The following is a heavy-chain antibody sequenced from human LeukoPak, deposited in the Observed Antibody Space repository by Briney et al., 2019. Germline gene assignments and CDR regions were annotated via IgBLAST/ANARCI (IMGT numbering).Heavy chain of an antibody. CDR3: ARGVVGGYSYGIWFDP. V-gene: IGHV4-4*07. J-gene: IGHJ5*02. CDR2: IYTSGST. Sequence: SETLSLTCTVSGGSISSYYWSWIRQPAGKGLEWIGRIYTSGSTNYNPSLKSRVTMSVDTSKNQFSLKLSSVTAEDTAVYYCARGVVGGYSYGIWFDPWGQGTLVTVSS. CDR1: GGSISSYY. D-gene: IGHD5-18*01.